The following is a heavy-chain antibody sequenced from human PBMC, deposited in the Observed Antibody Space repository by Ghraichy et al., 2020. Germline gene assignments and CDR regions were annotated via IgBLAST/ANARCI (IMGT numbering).Heavy chain of an antibody. CDR2: MNPNSGGT. Sequence: ASVKVSCKASGYTFTDYYMHWVRQAPGQGLEWMGLMNPNSGGTTYAQKFQSRVTMTRDTSISTAYMELSRLTSDDTALYYCSRDVSGSYDYWGQGTLVTVSS. J-gene: IGHJ4*02. D-gene: IGHD1-26*01. V-gene: IGHV1-2*02. CDR1: GYTFTDYY. CDR3: SRDVSGSYDY.